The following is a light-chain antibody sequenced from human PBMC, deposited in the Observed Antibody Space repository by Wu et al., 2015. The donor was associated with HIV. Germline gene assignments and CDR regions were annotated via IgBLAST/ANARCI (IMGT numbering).Light chain of an antibody. CDR1: QRVSSNY. CDR3: QLYDSSSYT. CDR2: GAS. V-gene: IGKV3-20*01. Sequence: EIVLTQSPGTLSLSPGERATLSCRASQRVSSNYLAWYQQKFGQAPRLLIYGASSRAPGIPDRFSGSGSGTDFTLTISRLEPEDSAVYYCQLYDSSSYTFGQGTQLEIK. J-gene: IGKJ2*01.